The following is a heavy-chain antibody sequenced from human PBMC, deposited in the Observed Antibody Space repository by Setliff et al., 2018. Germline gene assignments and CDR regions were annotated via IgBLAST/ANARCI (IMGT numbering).Heavy chain of an antibody. CDR3: ARERGDIVTTTSYYYYLDV. D-gene: IGHD5-12*01. CDR2: IIPIFGTT. Sequence: ASVKVSCKASGGTFSSYPFSWVRQAPGQGLEWMGGIIPIFGTTNYAQRFQGRVTITTDESTSTAYMELSSLRSEDTAVYYCARERGDIVTTTSYYYYLDVWGKGTTVTVSS. V-gene: IGHV1-69*05. CDR1: GGTFSSYP. J-gene: IGHJ6*03.